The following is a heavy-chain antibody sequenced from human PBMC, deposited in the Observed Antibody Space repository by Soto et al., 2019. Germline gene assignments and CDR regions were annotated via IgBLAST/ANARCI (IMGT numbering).Heavy chain of an antibody. J-gene: IGHJ5*02. CDR2: IYYSGST. V-gene: IGHV4-59*01. CDR1: GGSISSYY. CDR3: ARDRSADPNYYGSGKFWFDP. Sequence: PSETLSLTCTVSGGSISSYYWSWIRQPPGKGLEWIGYIYYSGSTNYNPSLKSRVTISVDTSKNQFSLKLSSVTAADTAVYYCARDRSADPNYYGSGKFWFDPWGQGTLVTVSS. D-gene: IGHD3-10*01.